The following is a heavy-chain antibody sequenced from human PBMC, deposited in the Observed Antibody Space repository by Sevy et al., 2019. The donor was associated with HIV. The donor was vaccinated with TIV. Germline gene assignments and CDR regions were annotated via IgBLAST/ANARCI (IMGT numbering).Heavy chain of an antibody. D-gene: IGHD3-16*01. V-gene: IGHV1-2*06. J-gene: IGHJ3*02. CDR2: INPNSGGT. CDR1: GYTFNGYY. CDR3: ACYAIDVFYI. Sequence: ASVKVSCQASGYTFNGYYIHWVRQAPGQGLEWMGRINPNSGGTNYAQKFQGRVTMTRDTSISTVYMELGRLRSDDTAVYYCACYAIDVFYIWGQGTTVTVSS.